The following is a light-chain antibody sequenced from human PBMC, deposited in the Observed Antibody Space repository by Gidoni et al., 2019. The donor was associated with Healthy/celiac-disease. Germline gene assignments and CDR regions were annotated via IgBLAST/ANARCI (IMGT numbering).Light chain of an antibody. J-gene: IGKJ1*01. CDR2: AAS. CDR1: PSISSY. CDR3: QQSYSTPRT. Sequence: DIQMTQSPCSLSASVGDRVTITCRASPSISSYLNWYQQKPGKAPKLLIYAASSLQSGVPSRFSGSGSGTDFTLTISSLQPEDFATYYCQQSYSTPRTFGQGTKVEIK. V-gene: IGKV1-39*01.